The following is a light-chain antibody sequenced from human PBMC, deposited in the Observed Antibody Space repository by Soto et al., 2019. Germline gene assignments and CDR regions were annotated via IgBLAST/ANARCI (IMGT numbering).Light chain of an antibody. CDR1: QNINNL. CDR3: QHYYTYPYP. J-gene: IGKJ2*01. Sequence: DIQMTQSPSTLSASVGGRVTISCRASQNINNLLAWYQQKPGKVPKLLIYKASSLESGVPSRFSGSGSGTDFTLTISSLQPDDFATYYCQHYYTYPYPFGQGTKLEIK. CDR2: KAS. V-gene: IGKV1-5*03.